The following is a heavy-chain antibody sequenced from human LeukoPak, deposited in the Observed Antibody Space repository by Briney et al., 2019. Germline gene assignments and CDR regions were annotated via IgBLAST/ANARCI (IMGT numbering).Heavy chain of an antibody. D-gene: IGHD2-2*01. V-gene: IGHV5-51*01. J-gene: IGHJ4*02. Sequence: GESLKISCQGSGYSFTSYWIGWVRQMPGKGLEWMGIIYPGDSDNRYSPSFQGQGNISADQSISTAYLQWSSPKASDTAMYYCARHLGVVPAAIGDYWGQGTLVTVSS. CDR3: ARHLGVVPAAIGDY. CDR2: IYPGDSDN. CDR1: GYSFTSYW.